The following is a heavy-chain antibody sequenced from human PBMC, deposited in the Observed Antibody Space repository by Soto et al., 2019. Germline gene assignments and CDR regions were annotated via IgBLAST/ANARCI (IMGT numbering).Heavy chain of an antibody. J-gene: IGHJ5*02. V-gene: IGHV3-33*01. CDR1: GFMFSSYA. CDR3: ARRAEGDWAWFDP. CDR2: IWYDGGNK. Sequence: QVQLVESGGGVVQPGRSLRLSCAASGFMFSSYAMYWVRQAPGKGLERVAGIWYDGGNKYYADSVKGRFTISRDNSKNKLYRQMDSLTVEDRAVYYCARRAEGDWAWFDPWGQGILGTVSS. D-gene: IGHD2-21*02.